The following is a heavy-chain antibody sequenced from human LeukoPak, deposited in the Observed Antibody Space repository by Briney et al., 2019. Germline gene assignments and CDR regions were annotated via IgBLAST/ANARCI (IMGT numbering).Heavy chain of an antibody. J-gene: IGHJ4*02. D-gene: IGHD6-19*01. CDR2: INPNSGGT. Sequence: ASVKVSCKASGYTFTGYYMHWVRQAPGQGLEWMGWINPNSGGTIYAQKFQGRVTMTRDTSISTAYMELSRLRSDDTAVYYCASFIAVAGLPFDYWGQGTLVTVSS. CDR1: GYTFTGYY. V-gene: IGHV1-2*02. CDR3: ASFIAVAGLPFDY.